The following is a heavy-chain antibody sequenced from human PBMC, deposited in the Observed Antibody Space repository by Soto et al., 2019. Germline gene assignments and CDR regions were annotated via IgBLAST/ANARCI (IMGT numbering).Heavy chain of an antibody. V-gene: IGHV1-2*04. D-gene: IGHD6-19*01. Sequence: ASVKVSCKASGYTFTGYYMHWVRQAPGQGLEWMGWINPNSGGTNYAQKFQGWVTMTRDTSISTAYMELSRLRSDDTAVYYCARDRDGYSSGWTYYYGMDVWDQGTTVTVSS. CDR2: INPNSGGT. J-gene: IGHJ6*02. CDR1: GYTFTGYY. CDR3: ARDRDGYSSGWTYYYGMDV.